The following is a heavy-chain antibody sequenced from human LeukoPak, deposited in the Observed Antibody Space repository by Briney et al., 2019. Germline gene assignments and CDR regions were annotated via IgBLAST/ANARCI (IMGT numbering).Heavy chain of an antibody. CDR2: IYHGGST. J-gene: IGHJ5*02. V-gene: IGHV4-38-2*02. Sequence: SETLSLXCTVSGYSISSGYYWGWIRQPPGKGLEWIGSIYHGGSTYYNPSLKSRVTISVDTSKNQFSLKLSSVTAADTAVFYCARVPHSSSSEWFDPWGQGTLVTASS. D-gene: IGHD6-6*01. CDR3: ARVPHSSSSEWFDP. CDR1: GYSISSGYY.